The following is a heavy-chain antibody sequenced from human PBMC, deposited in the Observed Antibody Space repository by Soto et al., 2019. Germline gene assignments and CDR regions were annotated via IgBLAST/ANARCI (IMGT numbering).Heavy chain of an antibody. CDR3: ARGIEGWYQGRYYYGMDV. J-gene: IGHJ6*02. CDR2: LNSGGST. V-gene: IGHV3-53*01. CDR1: GFTVRTNF. D-gene: IGHD6-19*01. Sequence: GGSLRLSCAASGFTVRTNFMSWVRQAPGKGLEWVSLLNSGGSTNYADSVKGRFTISRDNAENSLHLQMNSLSAEDTAVYYCARGIEGWYQGRYYYGMDVWGQGTTVTVSS.